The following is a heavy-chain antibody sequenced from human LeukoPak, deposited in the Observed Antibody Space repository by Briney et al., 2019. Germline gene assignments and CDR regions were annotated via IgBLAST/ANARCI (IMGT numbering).Heavy chain of an antibody. J-gene: IGHJ6*03. CDR2: IIPIFGTA. V-gene: IGHV1-69*05. Sequence: SVKVSCKASGGTFSSYAISWVRQAPGQGLEWMGRIIPIFGTANYAQKFQGRVTITTDESTSTAYMELSSLRSEDTAVYYCARELMTTVTTHYYYYHMDVWGKGTTVTVSS. CDR1: GGTFSSYA. CDR3: ARELMTTVTTHYYYYHMDV. D-gene: IGHD4-17*01.